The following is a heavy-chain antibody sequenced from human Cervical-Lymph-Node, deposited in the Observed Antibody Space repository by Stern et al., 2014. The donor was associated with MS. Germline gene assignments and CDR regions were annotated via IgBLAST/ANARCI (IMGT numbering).Heavy chain of an antibody. CDR3: ARDKMQAFDY. D-gene: IGHD5-24*01. CDR2: ISAYSGNT. CDR1: GYTFTTYG. Sequence: VQLVESGTEVKKPGASVLVSCKASGYTFTTYGITWVRQAPGQGLEWMGWISAYSGNTKYAQKFQDRVTMTTDTTTGTAYMEVRGLRSGDTAVYYCARDKMQAFDYWGQGTQVTVPA. V-gene: IGHV1-18*01. J-gene: IGHJ4*02.